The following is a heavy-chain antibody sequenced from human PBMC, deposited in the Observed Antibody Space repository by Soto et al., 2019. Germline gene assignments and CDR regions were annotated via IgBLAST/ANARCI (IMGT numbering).Heavy chain of an antibody. CDR3: ARDLRKGNYGDY. D-gene: IGHD6-13*01. V-gene: IGHV3-33*01. CDR2: IGKNGNPI. Sequence: QVQLVESGGGVVQPGRSLRLSCAASAFTFSDYGMHWVRQAPGKGLDWVAIIGKNGNPIYYAESVKGRFTISRDNSKNTLYLQMDSLRAEDTAVYYCARDLRKGNYGDYWGQGTLVTVSS. CDR1: AFTFSDYG. J-gene: IGHJ4*02.